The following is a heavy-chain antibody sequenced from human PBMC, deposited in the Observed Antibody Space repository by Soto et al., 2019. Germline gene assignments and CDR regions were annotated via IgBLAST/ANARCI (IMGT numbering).Heavy chain of an antibody. CDR3: ARLESSAYYQAFEI. D-gene: IGHD3-22*01. CDR1: GDSVSSNSAA. V-gene: IGHV6-1*01. J-gene: IGHJ3*02. Sequence: SQTLSLPCAISGDSVSSNSAAWNWIRQSPSRGLEWLGRTYYRSKWYNDYAVSMKSRITINPDTSKNQFSLQLNSVTPEDTAVYYCARLESSAYYQAFEIWGQGTMVTVS. CDR2: TYYRSKWYN.